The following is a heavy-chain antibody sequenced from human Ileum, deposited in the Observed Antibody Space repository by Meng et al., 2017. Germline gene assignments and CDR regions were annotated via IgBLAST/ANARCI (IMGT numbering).Heavy chain of an antibody. Sequence: QVQVKESGPGLVTPPETLSLICTVSGGSVSTSDYQWGWIRQPPGKGLEWNGYAGTNYNPSLKSRVTISVDTSKRQFSLKLTSVTAADTAMYYCARDHWGSLDYWGQGILVTVSS. CDR1: GGSVSTSDYQ. D-gene: IGHD7-27*01. CDR3: ARDHWGSLDY. CDR2: AGT. J-gene: IGHJ4*02. V-gene: IGHV4-61*08.